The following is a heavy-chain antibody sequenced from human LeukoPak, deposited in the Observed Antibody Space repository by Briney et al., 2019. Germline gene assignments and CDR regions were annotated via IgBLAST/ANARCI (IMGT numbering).Heavy chain of an antibody. CDR3: ARDGGGNSWYRPIDY. V-gene: IGHV1-69*04. Sequence: GASVKVSCKASGGTFSSYAISWVRQAPGQGLEWMGRIIPILGIANYAQKFQGRVTITADKSTSTAYMELSSLRSEDTAVYYCARDGGGNSWYRPIDYWGQGTLVTVSS. D-gene: IGHD6-13*01. J-gene: IGHJ4*02. CDR1: GGTFSSYA. CDR2: IIPILGIA.